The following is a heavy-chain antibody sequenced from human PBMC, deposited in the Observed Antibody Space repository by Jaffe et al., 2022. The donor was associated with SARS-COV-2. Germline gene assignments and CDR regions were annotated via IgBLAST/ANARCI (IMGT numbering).Heavy chain of an antibody. CDR2: INQHGSAE. J-gene: IGHJ4*02. CDR1: EFTFSNYW. Sequence: EVQLVESGGDLVQPGGSLRLSCAASEFTFSNYWMTWVRQAPGKGLEWVANINQHGSAEYYVDSVKGRFTISRDNAKNSLYLQMNSLRAEDTAIYYCTRDLSLHYYDSARFDCWGQGTLVTVSS. D-gene: IGHD3-22*01. CDR3: TRDLSLHYYDSARFDC. V-gene: IGHV3-7*03.